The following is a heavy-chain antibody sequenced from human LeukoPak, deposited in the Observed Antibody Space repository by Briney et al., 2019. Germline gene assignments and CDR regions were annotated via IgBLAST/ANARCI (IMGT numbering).Heavy chain of an antibody. V-gene: IGHV4-61*02. CDR3: ARDYDFWSGYSN. Sequence: SQTLSLTWTVSGGSISSGSYYWSWIRQPAGKGLEWIGRIYTSGSTNYNPSLKSRVTISVDTSKNQFSLKLSSVTAADTAVYYCARDYDFWSGYSNWGQGTLVTVSS. CDR2: IYTSGST. D-gene: IGHD3-3*01. J-gene: IGHJ4*02. CDR1: GGSISSGSYY.